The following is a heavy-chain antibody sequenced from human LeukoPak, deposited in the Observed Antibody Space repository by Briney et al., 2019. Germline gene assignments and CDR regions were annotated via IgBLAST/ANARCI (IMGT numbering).Heavy chain of an antibody. J-gene: IGHJ4*02. V-gene: IGHV3-66*01. CDR3: AKSPKVGFLFDY. CDR2: IYGGVNT. CDR1: GFTVSSNY. Sequence: GGSLGLSCTASGFTVSSNYMSWVRQAPGKGLEWVSVIYGGVNTVYADSVKGRFTISRDNSKNTLYLQMNSLRAEDTAVYYCAKSPKVGFLFDYWGKGTLVTVSS. D-gene: IGHD2-2*03.